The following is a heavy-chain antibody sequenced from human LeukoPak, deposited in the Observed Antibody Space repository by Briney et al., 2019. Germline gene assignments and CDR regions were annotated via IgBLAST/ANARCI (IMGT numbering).Heavy chain of an antibody. CDR2: IRYDGSNK. D-gene: IGHD3-3*01. CDR3: ARADYDDSGARYFDL. V-gene: IGHV3-30*02. Sequence: PGGSLRLSCAASGATFSGYGMHWVRQAPGKGLEWVAVIRYDGSNKYYADSVKGRFTISRDNSKNTLYLQLNSLSAADTAVYYCARADYDDSGARYFDLWGRGTLVTVSS. J-gene: IGHJ2*01. CDR1: GATFSGYG.